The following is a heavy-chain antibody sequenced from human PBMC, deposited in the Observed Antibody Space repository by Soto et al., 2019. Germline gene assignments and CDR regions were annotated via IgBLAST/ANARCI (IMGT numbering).Heavy chain of an antibody. CDR1: GFTFTCFA. CDR3: ARRLTKTVSALGY. J-gene: IGHJ4*02. CDR2: ISENGVNK. Sequence: PGGSLRLSCSASGFTFTCFAIHWVRQAPGKGLEWVAVISENGVNKYSAESVRGRFVISRDNSKNTVELEMNSLRPEDTAIYFCARRLTKTVSALGYWGQGTLVTVSS. D-gene: IGHD2-8*01. V-gene: IGHV3-30*09.